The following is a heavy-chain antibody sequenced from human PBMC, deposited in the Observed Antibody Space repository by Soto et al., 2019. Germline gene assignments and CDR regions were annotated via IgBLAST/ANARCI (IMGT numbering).Heavy chain of an antibody. V-gene: IGHV3-49*03. J-gene: IGHJ4*02. CDR1: GFIFGDYA. Sequence: PGGSLRLSCTASGFIFGDYAMIWFRQAPGKGLEWVGFITSKRYGGTTEYAASVKGRFSISRDDSKSIAYLQMNSLKIDDTAVYHCIRVPRHSRRAPIDFWGQGTLVTVSS. CDR3: IRVPRHSRRAPIDF. CDR2: ITSKRYGGTT. D-gene: IGHD4-4*01.